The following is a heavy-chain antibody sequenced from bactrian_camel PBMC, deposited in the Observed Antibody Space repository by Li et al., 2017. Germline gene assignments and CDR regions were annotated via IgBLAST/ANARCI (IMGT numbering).Heavy chain of an antibody. CDR2: IDNDGTT. D-gene: IGHD4*01. Sequence: HVQLVESGGGLVQPGESLRLSCAASGSVASGYCMTWFRQAPGKEREGVAAIDNDGTTSYAESVKGRFTITKDNAKNTLYLQMNSLKPEDTAVYYCSAEKYYSDYGTSKCWGRGTQVTVS. V-gene: IGHV3S53*01. CDR3: SAEKYYSDYGTSKC. CDR1: GSVASGYC. J-gene: IGHJ4*01.